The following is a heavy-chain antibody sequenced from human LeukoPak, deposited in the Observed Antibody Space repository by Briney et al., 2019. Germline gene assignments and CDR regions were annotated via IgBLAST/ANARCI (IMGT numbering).Heavy chain of an antibody. V-gene: IGHV3-48*02. CDR2: ISYSDTAK. CDR1: GFTFSSYS. Sequence: PGGSLRLSCAASGFTFSSYSMNWVRQAPGKGLEWVSYISYSDTAKYYADSVKGRFTISRDNAENSLHLQMNSLRDEDTAVYYCARYFDRSGFYRDAFDVWGQGTMVTVSS. J-gene: IGHJ3*01. CDR3: ARYFDRSGFYRDAFDV. D-gene: IGHD3-22*01.